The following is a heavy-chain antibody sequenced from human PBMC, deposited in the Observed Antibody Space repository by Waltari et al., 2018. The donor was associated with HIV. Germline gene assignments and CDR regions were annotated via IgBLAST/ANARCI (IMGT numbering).Heavy chain of an antibody. V-gene: IGHV3-11*04. Sequence: QIHLVESGGGLVKPGGSLRLSCAASGFTFRADDMSWIRQSPGKKPEWVLYINSGGSSKYFADFVNGRFTISRDNSENSLYLQMNNLRAEDTAVYYCAKMGGVFYRFDAWGQGTLVTVSS. J-gene: IGHJ5*02. D-gene: IGHD2-8*01. CDR3: AKMGGVFYRFDA. CDR2: INSGGSSK. CDR1: GFTFRADD.